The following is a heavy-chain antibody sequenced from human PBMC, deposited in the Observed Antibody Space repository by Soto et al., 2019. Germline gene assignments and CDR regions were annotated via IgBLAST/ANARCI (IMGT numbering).Heavy chain of an antibody. CDR2: ISSSSSYI. CDR1: GFTFSSYS. CDR3: ARVGSGYSSGWGRYYYYMDV. Sequence: PGGSLRLSCAASGFTFSSYSMNWVRQAPGKGLEWVSSISSSSSYIYYADSVKGRFTISRDNAKNSLYLQMNSLRAEDTAVYYCARVGSGYSSGWGRYYYYMDVWGKGTTVTVSS. V-gene: IGHV3-21*01. D-gene: IGHD6-19*01. J-gene: IGHJ6*03.